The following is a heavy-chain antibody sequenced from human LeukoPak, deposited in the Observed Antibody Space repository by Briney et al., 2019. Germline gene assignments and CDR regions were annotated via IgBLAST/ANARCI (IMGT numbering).Heavy chain of an antibody. CDR3: ARLGYYDSSGYTEY. Sequence: PSETLSLTCTVAGGSISSSSYYWGWIRQPPGKGLEWIGSIYYSGSTYYNPSLKSRVTISVATSKNQFSLKLSSVTAADTAVYYCARLGYYDSSGYTEYWGQGTLVTVSS. J-gene: IGHJ4*02. D-gene: IGHD3-22*01. CDR2: IYYSGST. CDR1: GGSISSSSYY. V-gene: IGHV4-39*01.